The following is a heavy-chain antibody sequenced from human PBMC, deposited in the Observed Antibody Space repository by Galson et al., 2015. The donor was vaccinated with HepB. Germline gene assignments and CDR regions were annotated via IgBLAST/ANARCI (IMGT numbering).Heavy chain of an antibody. CDR1: GFTFSRYS. J-gene: IGHJ4*02. V-gene: IGHV3-48*04. D-gene: IGHD6-13*01. CDR3: ARSKSPSSPSDN. Sequence: SLRLSCAASGFTFSRYSMNWVRQAPGKGLEWVSYISSSGGTIYYADSVKGRFTISRDNAKSLYLQMNSLTAEDTAVYYCARSKSPSSPSDNWGQGTLVTVSS. CDR2: ISSSGGTI.